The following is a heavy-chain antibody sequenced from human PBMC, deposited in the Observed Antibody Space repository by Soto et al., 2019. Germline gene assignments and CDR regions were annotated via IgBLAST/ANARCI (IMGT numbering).Heavy chain of an antibody. CDR1: GGSISSGGYS. V-gene: IGHV4-30-2*01. CDR2: IYHSGST. D-gene: IGHD1-26*01. Sequence: SETLSLTCAVSGGSISSGGYSWSWIRQPPGKGLEWIGYIYHSGSTYYNPSLKSRVTISVDRSKNQFSLKLSSVTAADTAVYYCARGYPPRDQVGNLPGAHWGQGTLVTVSS. J-gene: IGHJ4*02. CDR3: ARGYPPRDQVGNLPGAH.